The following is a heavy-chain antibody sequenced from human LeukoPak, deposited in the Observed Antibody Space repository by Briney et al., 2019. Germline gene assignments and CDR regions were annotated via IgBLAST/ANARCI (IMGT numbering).Heavy chain of an antibody. V-gene: IGHV3-23*01. Sequence: GGSLRLSCAASGFTFSNYAMTWVRQAPGKGLDWISAIGDSGGGTYYADSVKGRFTISRDNYQNTLYLQMSSLRAEDTAVYYCAKGLYYYAMDVWGQGTAVTVSS. CDR2: IGDSGGGT. CDR3: AKGLYYYAMDV. J-gene: IGHJ6*02. CDR1: GFTFSNYA.